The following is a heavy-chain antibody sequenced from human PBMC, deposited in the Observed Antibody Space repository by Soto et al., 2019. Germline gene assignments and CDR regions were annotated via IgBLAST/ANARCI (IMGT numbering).Heavy chain of an antibody. J-gene: IGHJ4*02. Sequence: SVTLSLTCTVAGGSISSGDYYWSWIRQPPGKGLEWIGYIYYSGSTYYNPSLESRVTISVDTSKNQFSLKLSSVTAADTAVYYCASYPGGNYFDYWGQGTLVTVSS. CDR2: IYYSGST. CDR3: ASYPGGNYFDY. V-gene: IGHV4-30-4*01. D-gene: IGHD3-10*01. CDR1: GGSISSGDYY.